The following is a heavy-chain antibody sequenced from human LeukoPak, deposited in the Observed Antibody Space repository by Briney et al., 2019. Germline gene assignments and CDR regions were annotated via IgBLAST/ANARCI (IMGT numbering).Heavy chain of an antibody. D-gene: IGHD3-3*01. CDR3: ARDHYDFWSGYFYGMDV. CDR2: ISFDGGNT. CDR1: KFTFSSFA. V-gene: IGHV3-30*04. Sequence: PGGSLRLSCAASKFTFSSFAIHWVRQAPGKGLEWVALISFDGGNTLYADSVKGRFTISRDNAKNSLYLQMNSLRAEDTAVYYCARDHYDFWSGYFYGMDVWGQGTTVTVSS. J-gene: IGHJ6*02.